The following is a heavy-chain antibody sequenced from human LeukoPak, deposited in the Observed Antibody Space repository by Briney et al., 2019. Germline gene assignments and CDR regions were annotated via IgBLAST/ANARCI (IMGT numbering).Heavy chain of an antibody. Sequence: GGSLRLSCAASGFTFSDYYMSWIRQAPGKGLEWGSYISSSCSTIYYADSVKGRFTISRDNAKNSLYLQMNSLRAEDTAVYYCASRTKTVEMATIPGWYFDLWGRGTLVTVSS. D-gene: IGHD5-24*01. J-gene: IGHJ2*01. CDR3: ASRTKTVEMATIPGWYFDL. V-gene: IGHV3-11*01. CDR1: GFTFSDYY. CDR2: ISSSCSTI.